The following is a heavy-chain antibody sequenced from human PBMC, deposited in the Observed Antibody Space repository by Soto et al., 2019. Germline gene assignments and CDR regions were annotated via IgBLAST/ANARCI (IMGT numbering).Heavy chain of an antibody. D-gene: IGHD6-13*01. Sequence: QVQLVQSGAEVKKTGASVKVSCKASEYTFTSYYMHWVRQAPGQELEWMGIINPSGGSTSYAQKFQGRVTMTRETSTGTVYMVLGSLRSEDTVVYYCATSPYSSSWYCSFVYWGQGTLVTVSS. V-gene: IGHV1-46*01. CDR2: INPSGGST. CDR3: ATSPYSSSWYCSFVY. J-gene: IGHJ4*02. CDR1: EYTFTSYY.